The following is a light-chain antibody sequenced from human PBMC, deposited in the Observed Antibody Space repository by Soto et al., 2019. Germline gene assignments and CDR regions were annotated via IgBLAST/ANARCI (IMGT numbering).Light chain of an antibody. CDR3: SSYAGNNNPYV. CDR2: EVF. J-gene: IGLJ1*01. CDR1: GGDVGAYNY. V-gene: IGLV2-14*01. Sequence: QSVLTQPASVSGSPGQSITISCAGTGGDVGAYNYVSWYQQHPGKAPKLMIYEVFRRPSGISNRFSGSKSGNTASLTISTLQAEDEADYYCSSYAGNNNPYVFGTGTKVTVL.